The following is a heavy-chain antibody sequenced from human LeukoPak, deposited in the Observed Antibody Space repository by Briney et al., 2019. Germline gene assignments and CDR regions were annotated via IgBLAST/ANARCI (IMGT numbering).Heavy chain of an antibody. CDR1: GYTFTSYD. J-gene: IGHJ4*02. CDR2: MNPNSGNT. D-gene: IGHD3-16*02. Sequence: ASVKVSCKASGYTFTSYDINWVRQATGQGLEWMGWMNPNSGNTGYAQKFQGRVTITRNTSISTAYMELSSLRSEDTAVYYCARNYDYVWGSYRYFDYWGQGTLVTVSS. CDR3: ARNYDYVWGSYRYFDY. V-gene: IGHV1-8*03.